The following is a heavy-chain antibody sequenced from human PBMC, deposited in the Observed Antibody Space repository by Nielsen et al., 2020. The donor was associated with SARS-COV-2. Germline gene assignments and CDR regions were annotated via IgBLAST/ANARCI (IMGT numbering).Heavy chain of an antibody. D-gene: IGHD6-19*01. J-gene: IGHJ6*03. Sequence: GGSLRLSCAASGFTVSSNYMSWVRQAPGKGLEWVSVIYSGGSTYYADSVKGRFTISRDNSKNSLYLQMNSLRAEDTAVYYCARFVVDSSGWYESYYYYYYMDVWGKGTTVTVSS. V-gene: IGHV3-53*01. CDR3: ARFVVDSSGWYESYYYYYYMDV. CDR1: GFTVSSNY. CDR2: IYSGGST.